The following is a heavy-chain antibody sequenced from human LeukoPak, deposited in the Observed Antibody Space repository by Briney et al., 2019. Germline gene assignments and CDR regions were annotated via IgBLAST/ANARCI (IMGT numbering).Heavy chain of an antibody. J-gene: IGHJ4*02. D-gene: IGHD2-21*01. CDR3: ARTDEYCGGDCYHFDY. CDR2: IYHSGST. V-gene: IGHV4-38-2*01. CDR1: GYSISSGYY. Sequence: SETLSLTCAVSGYSISSGYYWGWIRQPPGKGLEWIGSIYHSGSTYYNPSLKSRVTISVDTSKNLFSLKLSSVTAADTAVYYCARTDEYCGGDCYHFDYWGQGTLVTVSS.